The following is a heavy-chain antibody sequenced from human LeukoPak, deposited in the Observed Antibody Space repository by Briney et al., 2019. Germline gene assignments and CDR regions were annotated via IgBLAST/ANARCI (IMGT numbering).Heavy chain of an antibody. Sequence: GGSLRLSCAASGFSLSYYWMHWVRQAPGKGLVWVSCINGDGSSTNYADSVKGRFTISRDNAKNTLYLEMNSLRAEDTAVYYCTRDPRNKGFDPWGQGTLVTVSS. CDR1: GFSLSYYW. CDR2: INGDGSST. CDR3: TRDPRNKGFDP. D-gene: IGHD1/OR15-1a*01. V-gene: IGHV3-74*01. J-gene: IGHJ5*02.